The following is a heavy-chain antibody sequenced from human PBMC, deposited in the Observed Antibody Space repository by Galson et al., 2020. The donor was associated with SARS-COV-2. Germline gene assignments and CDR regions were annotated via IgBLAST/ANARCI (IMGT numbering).Heavy chain of an antibody. CDR3: ARYYDHSGHDIQDAFDI. CDR1: GYSIISNTW. D-gene: IGHD3-22*01. Sequence: SETLSLTCAVSGYSIISNTWWGWIRQPPGKGLEWIGYIYYSGGTYYNLSLKSRATMSVDTSKNQFSLKLSSVTAVDTAVYYCARYYDHSGHDIQDAFDIWGQGTRVTVSS. V-gene: IGHV4-28*01. CDR2: IYYSGGT. J-gene: IGHJ3*02.